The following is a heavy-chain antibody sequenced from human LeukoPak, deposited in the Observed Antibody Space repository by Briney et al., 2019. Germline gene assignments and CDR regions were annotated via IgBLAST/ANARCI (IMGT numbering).Heavy chain of an antibody. CDR3: ARAQVVLYTDDYGDYRNYYGMDV. J-gene: IGHJ6*04. V-gene: IGHV4-59*01. Sequence: SETLSLTCTVSGGSISSYYWSGIRQPPGKGLEWIGYIYYSGSTNYNPSLMSRVTISVDTSKNQFSLKLSSVTAADTAVYYCARAQVVLYTDDYGDYRNYYGMDVWGKGTTVTVSS. D-gene: IGHD4-17*01. CDR2: IYYSGST. CDR1: GGSISSYY.